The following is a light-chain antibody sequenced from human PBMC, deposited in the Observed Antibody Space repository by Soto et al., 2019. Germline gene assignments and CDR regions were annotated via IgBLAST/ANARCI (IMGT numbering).Light chain of an antibody. CDR3: AAWDDSLNGPV. CDR2: YDD. V-gene: IGLV1-36*01. CDR1: NSNIGNNA. Sequence: QSVLTQPPSVSGAPRQRVTISCSGSNSNIGNNAVNWYQQLPGKAPKLLIYYDDLLPSGVSDRFSGSKSGTSASLAISGLQSEDEAGYYCAAWDDSLNGPVFGGGTKLT. J-gene: IGLJ2*01.